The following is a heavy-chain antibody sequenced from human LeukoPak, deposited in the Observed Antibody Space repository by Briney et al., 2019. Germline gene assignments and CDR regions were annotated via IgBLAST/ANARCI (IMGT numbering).Heavy chain of an antibody. Sequence: SETLSLTYTVSGASISSYYWSWVRQPPGKGLEWIGYISYSGSTNYNPSLKSRVTISVDTSKNQFSLNLSSVTAADTAVYYCARVVVRCYGDSFDFWGQGTLVTVSS. CDR2: ISYSGST. CDR1: GASISSYY. CDR3: ARVVVRCYGDSFDF. D-gene: IGHD4-17*01. J-gene: IGHJ4*02. V-gene: IGHV4-59*01.